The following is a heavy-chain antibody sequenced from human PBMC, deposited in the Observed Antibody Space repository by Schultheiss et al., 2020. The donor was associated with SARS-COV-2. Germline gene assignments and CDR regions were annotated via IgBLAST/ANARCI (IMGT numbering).Heavy chain of an antibody. Sequence: SETLSLTCAVSGGSISSSNWWSWVRQPPGKGLEWIGEIYHSGSTNYNPSLKSRVTISVDKSKNQFSLKLSSVTAADTAVYYCASRSGYSSSPVDYWGQGTLVTVSS. D-gene: IGHD6-13*01. J-gene: IGHJ4*02. CDR2: IYHSGST. CDR1: GGSISSSNW. CDR3: ASRSGYSSSPVDY. V-gene: IGHV4-4*02.